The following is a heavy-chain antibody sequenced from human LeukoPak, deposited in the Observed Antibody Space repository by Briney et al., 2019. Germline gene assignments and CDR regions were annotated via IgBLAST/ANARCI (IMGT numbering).Heavy chain of an antibody. CDR2: IKSKTDGGTT. J-gene: IGHJ4*02. V-gene: IGHV3-15*01. Sequence: GGSLRLSCAASGFTFSNAWMSWVRQAPGKGLEWVGRIKSKTDGGTTDYAAPVKGRFTISRDDSKNTLYLQMNSLKTEDTAMYYCTTDGDYGSGSPDYWGQGTLVTVSS. CDR1: GFTFSNAW. CDR3: TTDGDYGSGSPDY. D-gene: IGHD3-10*01.